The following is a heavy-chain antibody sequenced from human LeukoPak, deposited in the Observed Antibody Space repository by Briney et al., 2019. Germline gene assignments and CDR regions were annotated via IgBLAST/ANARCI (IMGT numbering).Heavy chain of an antibody. CDR1: GGTFSSYA. J-gene: IGHJ4*02. CDR2: IIPIFGTA. D-gene: IGHD3-22*01. V-gene: IGHV1-69*13. CDR3: ARGYLGYYYDY. Sequence: ASVKVSCTASGGTFSSYAISWVRQAPGQGLEWMGGIIPIFGTANYAQKFQGRVTITADESTSTTYMELSSLRSEDTAVYYCARGYLGYYYDYWGQGTLVTVSS.